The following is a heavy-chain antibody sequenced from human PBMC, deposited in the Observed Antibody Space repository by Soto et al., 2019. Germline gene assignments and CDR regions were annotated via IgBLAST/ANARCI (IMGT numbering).Heavy chain of an antibody. CDR2: VNSGTTP. J-gene: IGHJ3*02. V-gene: IGHV3-23*03. CDR3: AKDLPPYSRSPTDAFDT. D-gene: IGHD4-4*01. Sequence: PVGSLRLSCAASGFTFSSYAMSWVRQAPGKGLEWVSSVNSGTTPYYADSVKGRFTISRDNSKNTLYLQMNRLRGEDTAIYYCAKDLPPYSRSPTDAFDTWGQGTMVTVSS. CDR1: GFTFSSYA.